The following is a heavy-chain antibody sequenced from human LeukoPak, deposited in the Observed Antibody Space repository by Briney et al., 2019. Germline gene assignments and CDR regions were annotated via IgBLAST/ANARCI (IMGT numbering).Heavy chain of an antibody. Sequence: LVKPSETLSLTCTVSGDSMGNYYWSWLRQPAGKGLEWIGRIRSDGTTYANPSLESAVTMSVDTSNNHISLRLSSATAADTAVYYCARSTGFYTTYYMDVWGKGTTVTVSS. V-gene: IGHV4-4*07. J-gene: IGHJ6*03. CDR1: GDSMGNYY. CDR3: ARSTGFYTTYYMDV. D-gene: IGHD3-22*01. CDR2: IRSDGTT.